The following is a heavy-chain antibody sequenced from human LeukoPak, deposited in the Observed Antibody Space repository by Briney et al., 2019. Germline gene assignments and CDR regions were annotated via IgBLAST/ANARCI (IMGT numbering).Heavy chain of an antibody. D-gene: IGHD3-3*01. CDR3: ARERRYDFWSGYFYFDY. Sequence: ASVRVSCKASGYTFTSYGISWVRQAPGLGLEWMGWISAYNGNTNYAQKLQGRVTMTTDTSTSTAYMELRSLRSDDTAVYYCARERRYDFWSGYFYFDYWGQGTLVTVSS. V-gene: IGHV1-18*01. CDR1: GYTFTSYG. CDR2: ISAYNGNT. J-gene: IGHJ4*02.